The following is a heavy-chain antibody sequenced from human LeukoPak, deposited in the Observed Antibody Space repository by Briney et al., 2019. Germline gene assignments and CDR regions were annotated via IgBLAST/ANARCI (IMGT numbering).Heavy chain of an antibody. Sequence: GGSLRLSCAVSGFTFIVYAMSWVRQAPGKGLEWVSSISGGGGSTYYAESVKGRFTISRDNSKNTFYLQMNSLRAEDTALYYCSSGQSREWLGGQWDYWGQGTRVAVSS. D-gene: IGHD6-19*01. J-gene: IGHJ4*02. CDR2: ISGGGGST. CDR1: GFTFIVYA. CDR3: SSGQSREWLGGQWDY. V-gene: IGHV3-23*01.